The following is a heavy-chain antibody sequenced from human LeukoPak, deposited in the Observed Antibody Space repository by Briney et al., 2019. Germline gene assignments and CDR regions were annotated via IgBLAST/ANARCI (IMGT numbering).Heavy chain of an antibody. V-gene: IGHV4-39*07. CDR3: ARDGYSYGQRVYFDY. CDR1: GGSISSSSYY. Sequence: SETLSLTCTVSGGSISSSSYYWGWIRQPPGKGLEWIGRIYTSGSTNYNPSLKSRVTMSVDTSKNQFSLKLSSVTAADTAVYYGARDGYSYGQRVYFDYWGQGTLVTVSS. CDR2: IYTSGST. D-gene: IGHD5-18*01. J-gene: IGHJ4*02.